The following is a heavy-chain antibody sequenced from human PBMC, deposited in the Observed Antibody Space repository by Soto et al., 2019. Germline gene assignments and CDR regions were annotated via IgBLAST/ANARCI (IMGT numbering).Heavy chain of an antibody. D-gene: IGHD3-3*01. Sequence: QVHLQRWGAGRLKPSETLSLTCAVNGGSFSGYSWSWIRRPPGKGLEWIGEFNPSGSTNYNPSLKSRVTISVDTSKNQFSPKLSSVTAADTAVYYCARAKLRVLEWSFYYYGMDVWGQGTTVTVSS. V-gene: IGHV4-34*01. CDR2: FNPSGST. CDR3: ARAKLRVLEWSFYYYGMDV. J-gene: IGHJ6*02. CDR1: GGSFSGYS.